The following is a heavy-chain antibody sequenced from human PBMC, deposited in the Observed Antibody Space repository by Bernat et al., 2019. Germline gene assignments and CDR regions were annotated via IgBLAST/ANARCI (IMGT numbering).Heavy chain of an antibody. V-gene: IGHV3-73*01. CDR2: IRSKTAGGTI. CDR3: AASFLAPGGFDI. D-gene: IGHD3-3*01. CDR1: GFTFSGSA. J-gene: IGHJ3*02. Sequence: EVQLVESGGGLVQPGGSLKLSCAASGFTFSGSAMHWVRQASGKGLEWVGRIRSKTAGGTIDYTPPVEGRFTISGDESKNTVYLQMNGLKTEDTAAYYCAASFLAPGGFDIWGQGTMVTVSP.